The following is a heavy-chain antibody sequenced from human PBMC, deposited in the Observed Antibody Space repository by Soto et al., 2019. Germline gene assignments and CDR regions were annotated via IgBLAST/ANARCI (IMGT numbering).Heavy chain of an antibody. CDR3: ARDRVGVCHDY. V-gene: IGHV4-31*03. Sequence: QVQLQESGPGLVKPSQTLSLTCTVSGGSISSGARYWTWVRQHPGKGLEWIGYIYYNGDTYYNPSLKSRVIISLDTSKNQFSLRLSSVTAADTAVYYCARDRVGVCHDYWGQGNLVTVSS. CDR2: IYYNGDT. J-gene: IGHJ4*02. CDR1: GGSISSGARY.